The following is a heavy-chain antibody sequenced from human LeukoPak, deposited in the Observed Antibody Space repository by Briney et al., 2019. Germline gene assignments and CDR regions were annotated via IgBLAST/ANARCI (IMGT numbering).Heavy chain of an antibody. CDR3: ASLGGGY. Sequence: GGSLRLSCVDSGFTFSSSWMSWVRQAPGKGLEWVANVNQDGSQKDYVDSVKGRFTISRDNAKNSLYLQMNSLRAEDTAVYYCASLGGGYWGQGTLVTVSS. J-gene: IGHJ4*02. CDR1: GFTFSSSW. CDR2: VNQDGSQK. D-gene: IGHD1-26*01. V-gene: IGHV3-7*01.